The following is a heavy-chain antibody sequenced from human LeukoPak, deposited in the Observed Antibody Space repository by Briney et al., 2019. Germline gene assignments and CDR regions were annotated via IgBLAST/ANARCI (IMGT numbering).Heavy chain of an antibody. J-gene: IGHJ4*02. CDR2: IYPGDSDA. Sequence: GESLKFSCKGCGYSFTSYWVGWVRQMHGKGLKWMVIIYPGDSDARYSPSFQGQVTISADKSVSTAYLQWSSLKASDTAMYYCARRRDLYSGSYYPFDYWGQGTLVTVSS. D-gene: IGHD1-26*01. CDR3: ARRRDLYSGSYYPFDY. V-gene: IGHV5-51*01. CDR1: GYSFTSYW.